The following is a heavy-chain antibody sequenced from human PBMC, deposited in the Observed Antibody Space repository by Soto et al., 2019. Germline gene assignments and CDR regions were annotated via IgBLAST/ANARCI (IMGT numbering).Heavy chain of an antibody. CDR1: GGSFSGYY. V-gene: IGHV4-34*01. J-gene: IGHJ4*02. CDR2: INHSGST. Sequence: SETLSLTCAVYGGSFSGYYWSWIRQPPGKGLEWIGEINHSGSTNYNPSLKSRVTISVDTSKNQFSLKLSSVTAADTAVYYCASERTTVVTPTTIVDYWGQGTLVTVSS. D-gene: IGHD4-17*01. CDR3: ASERTTVVTPTTIVDY.